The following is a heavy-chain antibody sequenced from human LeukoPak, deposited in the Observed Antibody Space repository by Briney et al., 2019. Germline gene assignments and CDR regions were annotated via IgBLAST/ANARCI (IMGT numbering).Heavy chain of an antibody. CDR1: GFTFSSYW. CDR3: ASDRFYFGV. V-gene: IGHV3-7*05. D-gene: IGHD3-16*01. CDR2: IKLDGTEK. Sequence: GGSLRRACAAAGFTFSSYWMHWVRQAPGKGLEWVANIKLDGTEKYYVDSVKGRFTISRDNAKNSLYLQMNSLRAEDTAVYYCASDRFYFGVWGQGTLVTVSS. J-gene: IGHJ4*02.